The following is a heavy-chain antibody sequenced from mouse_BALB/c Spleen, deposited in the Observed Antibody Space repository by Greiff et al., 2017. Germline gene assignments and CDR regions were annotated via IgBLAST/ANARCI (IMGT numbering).Heavy chain of an antibody. CDR2: ISSGGGYT. CDR1: GFTFSSYT. J-gene: IGHJ3*01. CDR3: TRPPYGNYFAY. V-gene: IGHV5-6-4*01. Sequence: EVKLVESGGGLVKPGGSLKLSCAASGFTFSSYTMSWVRQTPEKRLEWVATISSGGGYTYYPDSVKGRFTISRDNAKNTLYLQMSSLKSEDTAMYYCTRPPYGNYFAYWGQGTMVTVSA. D-gene: IGHD2-1*01.